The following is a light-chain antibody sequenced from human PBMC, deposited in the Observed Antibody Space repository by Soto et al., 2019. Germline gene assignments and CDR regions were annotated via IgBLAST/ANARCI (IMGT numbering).Light chain of an antibody. Sequence: DIQMTQSPSTLSASVGDRVTITCRASQSTSNWLAWYQQKPGKAPKVLINKASSLESGAPSRFSGSGSGTEFTLTISSLQPDDFATYYCQQYNIYPITFGGGTKVEIK. CDR2: KAS. CDR1: QSTSNW. CDR3: QQYNIYPIT. V-gene: IGKV1-5*03. J-gene: IGKJ4*01.